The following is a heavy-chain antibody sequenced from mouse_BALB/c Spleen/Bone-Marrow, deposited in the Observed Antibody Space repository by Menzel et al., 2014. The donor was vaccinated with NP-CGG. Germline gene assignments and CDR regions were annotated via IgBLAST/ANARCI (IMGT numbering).Heavy chain of an antibody. CDR3: ARALGDGYYYAMDY. CDR2: IDPSDSET. CDR1: DHTFTSYW. D-gene: IGHD2-3*01. J-gene: IGHJ4*01. Sequence: VQLQQSGAELVKPGAPVKLSCKASDHTFTSYWMNWVKQRPGRGLEWIGRIDPSDSETHSNQKFKDKATLTVDKSSSTAYIQLSSLTSKDSAVYYCARALGDGYYYAMDYWGQGTSVTVSS. V-gene: IGHV1-74*01.